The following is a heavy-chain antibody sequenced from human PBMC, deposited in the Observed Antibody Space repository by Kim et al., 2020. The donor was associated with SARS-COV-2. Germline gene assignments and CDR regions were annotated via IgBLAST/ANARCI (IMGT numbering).Heavy chain of an antibody. CDR3: ARGGPFSGSGSPFDY. D-gene: IGHD3-10*01. V-gene: IGHV1-3*04. CDR2: INIANGNT. CDR1: GYTFSNNG. J-gene: IGHJ4*02. Sequence: ASVKVYCKASGYTFSNNGMDWVRHAPGQRLEWMGWINIANGNTEYSEKFHGRLTITRDTSASATYLELSSLTSEDTAVYYCARGGPFSGSGSPFDYWGQGTLVTVSS.